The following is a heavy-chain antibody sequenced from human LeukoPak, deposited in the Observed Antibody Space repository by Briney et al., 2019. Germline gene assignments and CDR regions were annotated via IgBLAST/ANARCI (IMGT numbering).Heavy chain of an antibody. D-gene: IGHD1-26*01. V-gene: IGHV3-7*03. CDR1: GFSLSNYW. CDR2: IKQDGSEK. CDR3: AKDRRVGATSWYFDL. Sequence: GGSLRLSCAASGFSLSNYWMNWVRQAPGKGLEWVANIKQDGSEKNYVDSVKGRFTISRDNAKNSLYLQMNSLRAEDTALYYCAKDRRVGATSWYFDLWGRGTLVTVSS. J-gene: IGHJ2*01.